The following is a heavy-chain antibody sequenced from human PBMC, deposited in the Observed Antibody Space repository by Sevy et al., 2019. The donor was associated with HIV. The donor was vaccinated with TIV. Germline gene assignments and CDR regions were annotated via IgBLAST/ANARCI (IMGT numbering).Heavy chain of an antibody. CDR2: INDRGST. CDR3: ARGGPAAGTRFDGLDV. CDR1: GESFSGFY. V-gene: IGHV4-34*01. D-gene: IGHD6-13*01. Sequence: SETLSLTCVVCGESFSGFYWSWIRRPPGKGLEWIGEINDRGSTNYNPSLKSRVTLSVDTSKNKFSLKLSSVTAADTAVYYCARGGPAAGTRFDGLDVWGQGSTVTVSS. J-gene: IGHJ6*02.